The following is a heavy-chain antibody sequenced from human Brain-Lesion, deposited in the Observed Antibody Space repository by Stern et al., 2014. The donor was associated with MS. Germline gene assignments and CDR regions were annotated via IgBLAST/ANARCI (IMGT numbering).Heavy chain of an antibody. CDR3: VHSLTSPLAWGYYFDY. V-gene: IGHV2-5*01. CDR2: LDWYYDK. CDR1: GLSLSTTGVG. Sequence: QVPLKASGPTLVKPTQTLKLTCTLSGLSLSTTGVGVGWIRQPPGKALEWLALLDWYYDKRYSSSLKNRVTITRDTSKNRVVLTMTNMDPVDTATYYCVHSLTSPLAWGYYFDYWGQGILVTVSS. J-gene: IGHJ4*02. D-gene: IGHD7-27*01.